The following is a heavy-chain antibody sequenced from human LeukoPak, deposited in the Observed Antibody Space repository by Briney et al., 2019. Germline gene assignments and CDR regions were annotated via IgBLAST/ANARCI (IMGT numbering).Heavy chain of an antibody. CDR2: IYYSGST. D-gene: IGHD6-13*01. J-gene: IGHJ4*02. V-gene: IGHV4-39*07. CDR3: ARGRLSSSFDY. Sequence: SETLSLTCTVSGGSISSSSYYWGWIRQPPGKGLEWIGSIYYSGSTYYNPSLKSRVTISVDTSKNQFSLKLSSVTAADTAVYYCARGRLSSSFDYWGQGTLVTVSS. CDR1: GGSISSSSYY.